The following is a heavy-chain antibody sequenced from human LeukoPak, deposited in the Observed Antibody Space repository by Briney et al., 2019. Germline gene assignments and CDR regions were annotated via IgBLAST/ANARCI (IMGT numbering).Heavy chain of an antibody. CDR1: GFTFDDYA. V-gene: IGHV3-9*01. CDR3: VKDKEYGSGSFDAFDI. Sequence: PGGSLRLSRAASGFTFDDYAMHWVRQAPGKGLEWVSAINWNSASIGYADSVKGRFTISRDNAKNSLYLQMNSLRAEDTALYYCVKDKEYGSGSFDAFDIWGQGTMVTVSS. J-gene: IGHJ3*02. D-gene: IGHD3-10*01. CDR2: INWNSASI.